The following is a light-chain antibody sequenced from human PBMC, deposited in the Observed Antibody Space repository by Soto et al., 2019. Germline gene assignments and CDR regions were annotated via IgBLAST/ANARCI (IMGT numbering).Light chain of an antibody. J-gene: IGLJ1*01. CDR1: SSDVGGYNF. CDR3: SSYAGSNSYV. V-gene: IGLV2-8*01. Sequence: QSVLTQPRSVSGSPGQSVAISCTGTSSDVGGYNFVSWYQQHPGKAPKLMIYEVNRRPSGXXXXXXXXXSGNTASLTVSGLQAEDEADYYCSSYAGSNSYVFGIGTKVTVL. CDR2: EVN.